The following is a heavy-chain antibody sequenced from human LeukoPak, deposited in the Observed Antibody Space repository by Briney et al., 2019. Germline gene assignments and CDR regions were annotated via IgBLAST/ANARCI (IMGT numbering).Heavy chain of an antibody. J-gene: IGHJ4*02. D-gene: IGHD6-6*01. CDR1: GGSISNYY. CDR3: ARARGSSWYFDS. CDR2: IYYSGTT. Sequence: PSETLSLTCTVSGGSISNYYWSWTRQPPGKGLEWIGYIYYSGTTAYNPSLKSRVTISVDTSKNRLSLKLRSVTAADTAVYYCARARGSSWYFDSWGQGTLVTVSS. V-gene: IGHV4-59*01.